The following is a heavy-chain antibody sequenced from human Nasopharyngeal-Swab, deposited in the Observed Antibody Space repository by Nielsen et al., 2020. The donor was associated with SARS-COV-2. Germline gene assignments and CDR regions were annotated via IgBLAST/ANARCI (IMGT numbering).Heavy chain of an antibody. Sequence: WIRQPPGKGLEWVAVIWYDGSNKYYADSVKGRFTISRDNSKSTLYLQMNSLRAEDTAVYYCARDLYGMDVWGQGTTVTVSS. CDR3: ARDLYGMDV. D-gene: IGHD2-8*01. CDR2: IWYDGSNK. J-gene: IGHJ6*02. V-gene: IGHV3-33*01.